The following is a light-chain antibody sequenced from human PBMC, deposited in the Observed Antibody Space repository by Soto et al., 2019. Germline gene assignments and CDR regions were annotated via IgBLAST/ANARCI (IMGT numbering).Light chain of an antibody. V-gene: IGKV3-20*01. J-gene: IGKJ1*01. CDR1: QSVSSSY. CDR3: QQSLA. CDR2: GAS. Sequence: EIVMTQSPATLSVSPGERATLSCRASQSVSSSYLAWYQQKPGQAPRLLIYGASSRATGIPDRFSGSGSGTDFTLTISRLEPEDFAVYYCQQSLAFGQGTKVEIK.